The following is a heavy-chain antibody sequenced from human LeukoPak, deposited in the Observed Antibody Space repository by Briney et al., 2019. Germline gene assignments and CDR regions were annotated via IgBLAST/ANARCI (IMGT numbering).Heavy chain of an antibody. D-gene: IGHD6-13*01. CDR1: GGSISSGDYY. Sequence: PSETLSLTCTVSGGSISSGDYYWSWIRQPPGKGLEWIGYIYYSGSTYYNPSLKSRVTISVDTSKNQFSLKLSSVTAADTAVYYCARDNQGMGNSWSNFDYWGQGTLVTVSS. CDR2: IYYSGST. CDR3: ARDNQGMGNSWSNFDY. J-gene: IGHJ4*02. V-gene: IGHV4-30-4*01.